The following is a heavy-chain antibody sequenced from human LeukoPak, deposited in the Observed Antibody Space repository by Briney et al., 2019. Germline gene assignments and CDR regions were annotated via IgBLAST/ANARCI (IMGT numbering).Heavy chain of an antibody. J-gene: IGHJ4*02. V-gene: IGHV3-30*03. Sequence: GRSLRLSCAASGFTFSSYGMHWVRQAPGKGLEWVAVISYDGSNKYYADSVKGRFTISRDNSKNTLYLQMNSLRAEDTAVYYCASGMWLSNYYDSSGTTFDYWGQGTLVTVSS. CDR1: GFTFSSYG. CDR2: ISYDGSNK. CDR3: ASGMWLSNYYDSSGTTFDY. D-gene: IGHD3-22*01.